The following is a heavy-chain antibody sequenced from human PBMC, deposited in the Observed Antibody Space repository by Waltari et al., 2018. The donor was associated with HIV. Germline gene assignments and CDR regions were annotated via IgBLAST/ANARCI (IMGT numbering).Heavy chain of an antibody. J-gene: IGHJ4*02. CDR1: GFIFSSYA. CDR3: AKYLDCSGTSCYTPYFDY. V-gene: IGHV3-23*01. D-gene: IGHD2-2*02. CDR2: ITGSGGGT. Sequence: EVQLLESGGGLVQPGGSLRLSCAASGFIFSSYAMSWVRQAPGKGLEWVAAITGSGGGTYYADSVKGRFTFSRDNSQNTLYLQMNSLRAEDTAVYYCAKYLDCSGTSCYTPYFDYWGQGTLVTVSP.